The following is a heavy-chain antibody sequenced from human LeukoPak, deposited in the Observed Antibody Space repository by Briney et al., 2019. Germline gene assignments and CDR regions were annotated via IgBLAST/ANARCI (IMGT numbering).Heavy chain of an antibody. Sequence: ASVKVSCKASGYTFTGYYMYWVRQAPGQGLEWMGWINPNSGGTNYAQKFQGRVTMTRDTSISTAYMELSRLRSDDTAVYYCARVRSDYYDSSGYYLDDEFDYWGQGTLVTVSS. CDR3: ARVRSDYYDSSGYYLDDEFDY. CDR1: GYTFTGYY. J-gene: IGHJ4*02. V-gene: IGHV1-2*02. CDR2: INPNSGGT. D-gene: IGHD3-22*01.